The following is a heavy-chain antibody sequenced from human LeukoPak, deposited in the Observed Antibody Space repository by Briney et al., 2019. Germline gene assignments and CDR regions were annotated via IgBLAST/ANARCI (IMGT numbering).Heavy chain of an antibody. D-gene: IGHD6-6*01. CDR2: IIPILGIA. J-gene: IGHJ5*02. Sequence: SVKVSCKASGGTFTSYTISWVRQAPGQGLEWMGRIIPILGIANYAQKFQGRVTITADKSTSTAYMELSSLRSEDTAVYYCAPSIAARPGNLAWGQGTLVTVS. CDR3: APSIAARPGNLA. CDR1: GGTFTSYT. V-gene: IGHV1-69*02.